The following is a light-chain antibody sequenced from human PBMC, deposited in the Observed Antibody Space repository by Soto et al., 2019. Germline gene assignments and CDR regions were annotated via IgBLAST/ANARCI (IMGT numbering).Light chain of an antibody. CDR1: QPIKTW. J-gene: IGKJ3*01. CDR3: QQAASFPFT. V-gene: IGKV1-12*02. Sequence: DIQLTQSPASVSAAVGDRINISCRASQPIKTWLAWYKQKPGKGPKLLIYTASTLETGVPSRFSGSGSGPDFTLTISSLQPEDAAIYSCQQAASFPFTFGPGAKV. CDR2: TAS.